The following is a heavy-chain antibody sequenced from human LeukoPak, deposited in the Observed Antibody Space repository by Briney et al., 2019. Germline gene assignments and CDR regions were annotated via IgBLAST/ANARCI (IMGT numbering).Heavy chain of an antibody. CDR2: IYYSGST. D-gene: IGHD5-18*01. J-gene: IGHJ4*02. Sequence: IGSIYYSGSTYYNPSLKSRVTISVDTSKNQFSLKLSSVTAADTAVYYCARGGNSYADFDYWGQGTLVTVSS. V-gene: IGHV4-39*07. CDR3: ARGGNSYADFDY.